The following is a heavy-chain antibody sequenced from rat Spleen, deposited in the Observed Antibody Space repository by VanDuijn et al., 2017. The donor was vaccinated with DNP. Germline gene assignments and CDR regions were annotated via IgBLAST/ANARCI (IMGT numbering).Heavy chain of an antibody. CDR2: ISTSGSTT. CDR1: GFTFSDYY. V-gene: IGHV5-25*01. J-gene: IGHJ3*01. CDR3: ATHTFTGGITTPFAY. D-gene: IGHD1-4*01. Sequence: EVQLVESGGGLVQPGRSLKLSCAASGFTFSDYYMAWVRQAPKKGLEWVASISTSGSTTYYPDSVKGRFTSSRDNAKSTLYLQMDSLRSEDTATYYCATHTFTGGITTPFAYWGQGTLVTVSS.